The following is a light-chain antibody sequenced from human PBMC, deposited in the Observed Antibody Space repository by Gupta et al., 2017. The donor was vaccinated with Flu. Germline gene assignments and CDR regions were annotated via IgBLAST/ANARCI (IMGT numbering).Light chain of an antibody. CDR3: QQYDDLPS. J-gene: IGKJ4*01. CDR2: DAS. Sequence: SPATLSVSPGERVTLSCRASQSVSSNLAWYQQRPGQAPRLLIYDASTRATGIPARFSGSGSGTEFTLTISSLQSEDFALYFCQQYDDLPSFGGGTTLEIK. V-gene: IGKV3-15*01. CDR1: QSVSSN.